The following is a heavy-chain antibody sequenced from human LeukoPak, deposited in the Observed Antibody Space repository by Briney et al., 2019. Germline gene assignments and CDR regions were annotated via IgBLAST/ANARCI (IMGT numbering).Heavy chain of an antibody. Sequence: SETLXXTCAVSGDSISSENWWTWVRQTPGQRLEWIGEIHHGGNTNYNPSLRGRVTVSLDKSRNQLSLKVIYLTGADTGVYYCXRXXSPVTINRGINHWGQGTLVTVSS. CDR3: XRXXSPVTINRGINH. CDR2: IHHGGNT. J-gene: IGHJ5*02. CDR1: GDSISSENW. V-gene: IGHV4-4*02. D-gene: IGHD5-24*01.